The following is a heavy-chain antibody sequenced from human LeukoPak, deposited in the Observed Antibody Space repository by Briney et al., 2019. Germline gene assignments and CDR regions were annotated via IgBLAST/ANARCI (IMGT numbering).Heavy chain of an antibody. D-gene: IGHD1-26*01. CDR1: TDSITSNW. J-gene: IGHJ4*02. Sequence: SETLSLTCAVSTDSITSNWWSWIRQPPGKGLEWIGEVHKSGSTNYYPSLQSRVTISIDKSKNQIALKLTSVTAADTAVYYCAKEIVGAPTPGAYWGQGILVTVSS. CDR3: AKEIVGAPTPGAY. CDR2: VHKSGST. V-gene: IGHV4-4*02.